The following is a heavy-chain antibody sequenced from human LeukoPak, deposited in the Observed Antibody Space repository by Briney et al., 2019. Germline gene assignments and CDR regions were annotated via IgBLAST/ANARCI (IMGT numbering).Heavy chain of an antibody. CDR2: MNPNSGRT. CDR1: GYTLTSYD. Sequence: GASVKVSCKASGYTLTSYDINWVRQATGQELEWMGWMNPNSGRTGYAQNFQGRITITRNTSISTAYMELSSLRSEDTAVYYCTRETSSRYFDYWGQGTLVTVSS. V-gene: IGHV1-8*01. J-gene: IGHJ4*02. CDR3: TRETSSRYFDY.